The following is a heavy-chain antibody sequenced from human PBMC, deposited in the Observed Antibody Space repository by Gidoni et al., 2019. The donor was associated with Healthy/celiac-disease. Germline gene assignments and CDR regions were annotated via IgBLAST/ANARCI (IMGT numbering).Heavy chain of an antibody. CDR3: ARDSSSWYVD. CDR2: INHSGST. V-gene: IGHV4-34*01. J-gene: IGHJ4*02. D-gene: IGHD6-13*01. CDR1: GGSFSGSY. Sequence: QVQLQQWGAGLLKPSETLSLTCAVYGGSFSGSYWSWIRQPPGKGRAWIGEINHSGSTNYNPALKSRVTISGDTAKNQFSLKLSSVTAADTAVYYCARDSSSWYVDWGQGTLVTVSS.